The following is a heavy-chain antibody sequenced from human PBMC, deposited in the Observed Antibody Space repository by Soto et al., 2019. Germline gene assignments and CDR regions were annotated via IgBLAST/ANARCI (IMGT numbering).Heavy chain of an antibody. CDR2: LYFNGGT. J-gene: IGHJ5*02. CDR3: ARGVSKYSSWDEPHTWFGA. D-gene: IGHD6-6*01. V-gene: IGHV4-30-4*01. Sequence: QVQLQESGPGLVKPSQTLSLTCNVSGGPIHSPDYYWTWIRQSPGKGLEWIGYLYFNGGTQYNPSRRTPISMSLDTSKKHFSLKMRSVTGADTAVYYCARGVSKYSSWDEPHTWFGAWGQGALVTVSS. CDR1: GGPIHSPDYY.